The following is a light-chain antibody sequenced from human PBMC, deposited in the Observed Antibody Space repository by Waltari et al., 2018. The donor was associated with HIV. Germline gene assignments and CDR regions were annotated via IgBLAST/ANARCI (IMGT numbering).Light chain of an antibody. J-gene: IGKJ4*01. Sequence: IVMTQSPATLSVSPGERATLSCRASQCVSSNLAWYQKKLVQALRHLIYGASTSATGIPARFSGSEYGREFTRIISSQQSEDCAVYYCQEYKKKPPVLTFGGGTKV. V-gene: IGKV3-15*01. CDR3: QEYKKKPPVLT. CDR2: GAS. CDR1: QCVSSN.